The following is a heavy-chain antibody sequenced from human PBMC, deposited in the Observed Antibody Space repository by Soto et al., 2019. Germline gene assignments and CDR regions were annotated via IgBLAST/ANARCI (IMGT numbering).Heavy chain of an antibody. CDR1: GYTFTSYA. Sequence: ASVKVSCKASGYTFTSYALSWVRQAPGQGLEWMGWLSAYNGNTNYAQNLQGRVTVTTDTSTDTAYMELSSLRSEDTAVYYCARDGGAYCGGDCYSGHQAASDLWGHATMVTV. D-gene: IGHD2-21*02. CDR3: ARDGGAYCGGDCYSGHQAASDL. V-gene: IGHV1-18*01. J-gene: IGHJ3*01. CDR2: LSAYNGNT.